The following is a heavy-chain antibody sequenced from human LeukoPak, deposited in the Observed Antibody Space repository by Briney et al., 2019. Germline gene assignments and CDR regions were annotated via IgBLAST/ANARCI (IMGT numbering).Heavy chain of an antibody. J-gene: IGHJ6*02. CDR3: ARGYSGYYFYYGMDI. V-gene: IGHV5-51*01. CDR2: IYPGDSDT. D-gene: IGHD5-12*01. Sequence: GESLKISCKGSGYTFTTYWIGWVRQMPGKGLEWMGFIYPGDSDTRYSPSFQGQVTISADKSISTAYLQWSSLKASDTAMYYCARGYSGYYFYYGMDIWGQGTTVIVSS. CDR1: GYTFTTYW.